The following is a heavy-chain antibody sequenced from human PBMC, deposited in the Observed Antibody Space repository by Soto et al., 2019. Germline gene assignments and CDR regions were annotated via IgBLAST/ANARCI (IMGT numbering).Heavy chain of an antibody. CDR1: GGSISSYY. D-gene: IGHD5-18*01. V-gene: IGHV4-59*01. J-gene: IGHJ4*02. Sequence: PSXTLSLTCTVSGGSISSYYWSWIRQPPGKGLEWIGYIYYSGTTNYNPSLKSRVTISVDTSKNQFSLQLSSVTAADTAVYYCARLKNTAMAYWGQGTLVTVSS. CDR2: IYYSGTT. CDR3: ARLKNTAMAY.